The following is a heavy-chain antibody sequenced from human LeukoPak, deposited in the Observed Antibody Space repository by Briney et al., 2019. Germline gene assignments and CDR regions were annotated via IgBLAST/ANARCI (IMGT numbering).Heavy chain of an antibody. CDR1: GGSVSSGRYY. CDR3: PRVRRPSDAFNI. J-gene: IGHJ3*02. Sequence: SETLSVTCTVSGGSVSSGRYYWSWIRQPPGKGLEWIGHIYYSVSTNSNPSLKSRVTISVATSKNQFPLKLSSVTAADTAVYYCPRVRRPSDAFNIWGQGTMVTVSS. CDR2: IYYSVST. V-gene: IGHV4-61*01.